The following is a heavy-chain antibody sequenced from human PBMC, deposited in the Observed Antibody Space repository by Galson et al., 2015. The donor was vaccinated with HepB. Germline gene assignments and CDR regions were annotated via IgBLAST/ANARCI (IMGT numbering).Heavy chain of an antibody. Sequence: CAISGDSVSSNSVAWNWIRQSPSRGLEWLGRTFYRSKWYYDYAVSVKSRITINPDTSKNQFSLHLNSVTPEDTAVYYCARDLHCSRASCDFDYWGQGTLVTVSS. CDR2: TFYRSKWYY. J-gene: IGHJ4*02. CDR1: GDSVSSNSVA. CDR3: ARDLHCSRASCDFDY. D-gene: IGHD2-2*01. V-gene: IGHV6-1*01.